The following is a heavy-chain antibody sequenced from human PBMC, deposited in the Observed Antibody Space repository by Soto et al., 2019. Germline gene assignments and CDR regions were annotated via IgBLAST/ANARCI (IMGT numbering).Heavy chain of an antibody. CDR3: ARGVGWTDEPDY. V-gene: IGHV3-30-3*01. CDR2: ISYDGSNK. CDR1: GFTFSSYA. Sequence: GGSLRLSCAASGFTFSSYALHWVRQAPGKGLEWVAVISYDGSNKYYADSVKGRFTISRDSAKNTLYLQMNSLRADDTAVYYCARGVGWTDEPDYWGQGTLVTVSS. J-gene: IGHJ4*02. D-gene: IGHD1-26*01.